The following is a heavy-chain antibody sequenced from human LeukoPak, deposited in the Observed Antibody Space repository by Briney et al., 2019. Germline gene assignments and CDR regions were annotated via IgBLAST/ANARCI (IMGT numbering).Heavy chain of an antibody. CDR1: GFSFDDHA. CDR3: ARAEYYYDSSGYSFYMDV. V-gene: IGHV3-43D*03. Sequence: GGSLRLSCAASGFSFDDHAMHWVRQAPGKGLEWVSLINWDGSLIYYGDSVRGRFTISRDNSKNSLFLQMHSLRAEDTAVYYCARAEYYYDSSGYSFYMDVWGKGTTVTISS. CDR2: INWDGSLI. J-gene: IGHJ6*03. D-gene: IGHD3-22*01.